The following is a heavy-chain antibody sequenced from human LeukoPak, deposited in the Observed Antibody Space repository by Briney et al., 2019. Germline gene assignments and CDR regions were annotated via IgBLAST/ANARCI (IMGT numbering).Heavy chain of an antibody. J-gene: IGHJ4*02. CDR2: INSDGSST. CDR3: ARVDQLSIYYFDY. CDR1: GFTFSSYW. D-gene: IGHD1-1*01. V-gene: IGHV3-74*01. Sequence: GGSLRLSCAASGFTFSSYWMHWVRQAPGKGLVWVSRINSDGSSTSYADSVKGRFTISRDNAKNTLYLQMNSLRAEDTAVYYCARVDQLSIYYFDYWGQGTLVTVSS.